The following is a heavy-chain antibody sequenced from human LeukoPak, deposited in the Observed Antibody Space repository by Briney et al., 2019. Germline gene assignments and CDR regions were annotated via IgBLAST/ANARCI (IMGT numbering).Heavy chain of an antibody. J-gene: IGHJ5*02. CDR1: GYSFTSYW. D-gene: IGHD6-13*01. Sequence: GESLKISCKGSGYSFTSYWIGWVRQMPGKGLEWMGIIYPGDSDTRYSPSFQGQVTISADKSISTAYLQWSSLKASDTAMYYCARLRKQQLVRGWFDPWGQGTLVTVSS. CDR3: ARLRKQQLVRGWFDP. CDR2: IYPGDSDT. V-gene: IGHV5-51*01.